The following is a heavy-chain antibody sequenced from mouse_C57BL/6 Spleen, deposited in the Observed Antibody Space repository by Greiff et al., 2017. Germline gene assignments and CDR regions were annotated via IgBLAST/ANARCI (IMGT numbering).Heavy chain of an antibody. J-gene: IGHJ2*01. CDR2: INPYNGGT. CDR1: GYTFTDYY. V-gene: IGHV1-19*01. CDR3: ARSDYYSHLGC. Sequence: EVQLQQSGPVLVKPGASVKMSCKASGYTFTDYYMNWVKQSHGKSLEWIGVINPYNGGTSYNQKFKGKATLTVDKSSSTAYMELNSLTSEDSSVYYYARSDYYSHLGCWGQGTTLTVSS. D-gene: IGHD1-1*01.